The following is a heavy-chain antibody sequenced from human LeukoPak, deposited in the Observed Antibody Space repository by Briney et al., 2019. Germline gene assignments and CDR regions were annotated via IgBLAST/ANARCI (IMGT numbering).Heavy chain of an antibody. Sequence: PGGTLILSCAASGFTFSSYGMSWVRQAPGKGLEWVSAISGSGGSTYYADSVKGRFTISRDNSKNALYLQMNSLRAEDTAVYYCAKDLTVRGVDYWGQGTLVTVSS. V-gene: IGHV3-23*01. CDR1: GFTFSSYG. D-gene: IGHD3-10*01. CDR2: ISGSGGST. CDR3: AKDLTVRGVDY. J-gene: IGHJ4*02.